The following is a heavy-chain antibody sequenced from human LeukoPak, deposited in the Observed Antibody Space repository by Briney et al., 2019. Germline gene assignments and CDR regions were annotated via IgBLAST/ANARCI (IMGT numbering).Heavy chain of an antibody. V-gene: IGHV4-59*08. D-gene: IGHD6-19*01. CDR2: IYYSGST. Sequence: SETLSLTCTVSGGSISSYYWSWIRQPPGKGLEWIGYIYYSGSTNYNPSLKSRVTISVDTSKNQFSLKLSSVTAADTAVYYCARRRGAVAGPLNPYYFDYWGQGTLVTVSS. CDR1: GGSISSYY. CDR3: ARRRGAVAGPLNPYYFDY. J-gene: IGHJ4*02.